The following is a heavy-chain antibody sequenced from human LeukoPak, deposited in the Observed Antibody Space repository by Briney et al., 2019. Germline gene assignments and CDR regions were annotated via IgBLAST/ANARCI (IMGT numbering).Heavy chain of an antibody. CDR1: GFTVSNSY. Sequence: GGSLRLSCVVSGFTVSNSYMSWVRQAPGRGLEWVSVIYAGGRTNSADAVKGRFAGSRDISKNTLYLQMNSLRAEDTAVYYCARVIPAAYGVNWFDPWGQGTLVTVSS. CDR2: IYAGGRT. CDR3: ARVIPAAYGVNWFDP. J-gene: IGHJ5*02. D-gene: IGHD4-17*01. V-gene: IGHV3-53*01.